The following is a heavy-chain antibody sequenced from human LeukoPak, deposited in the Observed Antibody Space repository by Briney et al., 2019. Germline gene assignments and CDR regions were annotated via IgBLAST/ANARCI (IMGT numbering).Heavy chain of an antibody. Sequence: GGSLRLSCAASGFTFSSYAMHWVRQAPGKGLEWVAVISYDGSNKYYADSVKGRFTISRDNSKNTLYLQMNSLRAEDTAVYYCARGDYGGNPPYFDYWGQGTLVTVSS. J-gene: IGHJ4*02. D-gene: IGHD4-17*01. CDR3: ARGDYGGNPPYFDY. CDR1: GFTFSSYA. CDR2: ISYDGSNK. V-gene: IGHV3-30-3*01.